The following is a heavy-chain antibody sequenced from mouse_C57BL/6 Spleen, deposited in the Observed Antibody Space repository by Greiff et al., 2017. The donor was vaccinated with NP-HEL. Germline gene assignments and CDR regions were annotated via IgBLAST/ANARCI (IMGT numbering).Heavy chain of an antibody. V-gene: IGHV1-54*01. J-gene: IGHJ2*01. CDR3: ARGGSYYFDY. CDR2: INPGSGGT. Sequence: VQLQQSGAELVRPGTSVKVSCKASGYAFTNYLIEWVKQRPGQGLEWIGVINPGSGGTNYNEKFKGKATLTADKSSSTAYMQRSSLTSEDSAVYFGARGGSYYFDYWGQGTTLTVSS. CDR1: GYAFTNYL.